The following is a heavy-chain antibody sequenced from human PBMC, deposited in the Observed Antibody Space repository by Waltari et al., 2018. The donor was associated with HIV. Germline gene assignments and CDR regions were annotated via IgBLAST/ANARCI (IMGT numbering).Heavy chain of an antibody. Sequence: EVQLVESGGGLVQPGGSLRLSCAASGFTFSSCWMSWVRQAPGKGLGWVANIKQEGSEKEYVDSVNGRFTISRDNAENSLYLQMNSLRAEDTAVYYCARGGFYGSGSKVNWGQGTLVTVSS. J-gene: IGHJ4*02. V-gene: IGHV3-7*04. CDR1: GFTFSSCW. CDR2: IKQEGSEK. CDR3: ARGGFYGSGSKVN. D-gene: IGHD3-10*01.